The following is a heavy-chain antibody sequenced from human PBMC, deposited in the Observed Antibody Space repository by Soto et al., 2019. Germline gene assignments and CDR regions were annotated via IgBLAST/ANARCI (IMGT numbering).Heavy chain of an antibody. D-gene: IGHD6-13*01. CDR2: INAGNGNT. CDR1: GYTFTSYA. Sequence: ASVTVSCKASGYTFTSYAMHWVRQAPGQRLEWMGWINAGNGNTKYSQKFQGRVTITRDTSASTAYMELSSLRSEDTAVYYCARDPGIAAAGYWFDPWGQGTLVTVSS. J-gene: IGHJ5*02. CDR3: ARDPGIAAAGYWFDP. V-gene: IGHV1-3*01.